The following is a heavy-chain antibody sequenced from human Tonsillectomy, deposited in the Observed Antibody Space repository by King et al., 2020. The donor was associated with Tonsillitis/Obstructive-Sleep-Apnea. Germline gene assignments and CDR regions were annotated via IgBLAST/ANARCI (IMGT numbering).Heavy chain of an antibody. Sequence: QLVQSGAEVKKPGASVKVSCKASGYTFPSYGISWVRQAPGQGLEWMGWISAYNGNTNYAQKVQGRVTMTTDTSTSTAYMELRSLRSDDTAVYYCARDGDFGLVTGVVTLPGGYYYGMDVWGQGATVTASS. J-gene: IGHJ6*02. CDR1: GYTFPSYG. CDR3: ARDGDFGLVTGVVTLPGGYYYGMDV. V-gene: IGHV1-18*01. D-gene: IGHD3/OR15-3a*01. CDR2: ISAYNGNT.